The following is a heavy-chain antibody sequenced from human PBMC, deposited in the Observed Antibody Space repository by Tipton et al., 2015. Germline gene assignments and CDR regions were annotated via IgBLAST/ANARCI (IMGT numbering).Heavy chain of an antibody. CDR2: IQYSGST. Sequence: TLSLTCTVSGGSINKYYWSWIRQPPGKELEWIGYIQYSGSTNYNPSLKSRVTISVDTSKTQFSLKMSSVTASDTAVYYCARARGRHGGLFDSWGQGILVTVSS. D-gene: IGHD4-23*01. V-gene: IGHV4-59*01. CDR1: GGSINKYY. J-gene: IGHJ4*02. CDR3: ARARGRHGGLFDS.